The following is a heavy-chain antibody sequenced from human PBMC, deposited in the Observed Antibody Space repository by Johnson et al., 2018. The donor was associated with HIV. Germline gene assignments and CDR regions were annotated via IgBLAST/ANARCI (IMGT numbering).Heavy chain of an antibody. CDR1: GFTFDDCA. D-gene: IGHD1-14*01. CDR3: ARYREMAAWRDAFDI. J-gene: IGHJ3*02. Sequence: LGVSCAASGFTFDDCAIHRVRQAPGKGLEWVSAISGSGSTIYYADSVKGRFTISRDNAKNSLYLQMNSLRAEDTAVYYCARYREMAAWRDAFDIWGQGTMVTVSS. V-gene: IGHV3-11*04. CDR2: ISGSGSTI.